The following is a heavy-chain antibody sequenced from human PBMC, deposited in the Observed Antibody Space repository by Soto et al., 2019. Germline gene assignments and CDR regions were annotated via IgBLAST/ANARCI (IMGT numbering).Heavy chain of an antibody. CDR2: IKQDGSEK. D-gene: IGHD5-12*01. Sequence: GGSLRLSCAASGFTFSSYWMSWVRQAPGKGLEWVANIKQDGSEKYYVDSVKGRFTISRDNAKNSLYLQMNSLRAEDTAVYYCARASSGYDSYFQHWGQGTLVTVSS. V-gene: IGHV3-7*01. CDR3: ARASSGYDSYFQH. J-gene: IGHJ1*01. CDR1: GFTFSSYW.